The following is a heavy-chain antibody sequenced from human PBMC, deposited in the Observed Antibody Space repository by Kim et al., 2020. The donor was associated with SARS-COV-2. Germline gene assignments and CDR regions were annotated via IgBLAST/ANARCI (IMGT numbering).Heavy chain of an antibody. J-gene: IGHJ4*02. CDR3: SIEYCGGDCYSESGLYYFDF. D-gene: IGHD2-21*02. Sequence: SETLSLTCAISGGSISSSGYYWGWIRQPPGKGLEWIGSIYYTGTTYYNPSLVGRVTISEDTSKNQFSLKLSSVTAADTDVYYCSIEYCGGDCYSESGLYYFDFGGRGPLVTVSS. V-gene: IGHV4-39*02. CDR2: IYYTGTT. CDR1: GGSISSSGYY.